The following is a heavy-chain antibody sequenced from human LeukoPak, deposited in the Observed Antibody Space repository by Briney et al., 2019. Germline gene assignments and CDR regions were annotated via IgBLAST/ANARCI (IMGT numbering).Heavy chain of an antibody. J-gene: IGHJ4*02. Sequence: SETLSLTCTVSGGSISSYYWTWIRQPPGKGLEWIGNLYYSGSTNYNPSLKSRVTISVDTSKNQFSLKLSSVTAADTAVYYCARDLGDAYFDYWGQGTLVTVSS. V-gene: IGHV4-59*01. CDR2: LYYSGST. CDR3: ARDLGDAYFDY. CDR1: GGSISSYY.